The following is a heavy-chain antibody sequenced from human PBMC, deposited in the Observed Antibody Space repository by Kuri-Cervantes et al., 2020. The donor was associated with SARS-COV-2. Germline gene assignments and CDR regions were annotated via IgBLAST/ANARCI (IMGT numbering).Heavy chain of an antibody. V-gene: IGHV1-69*02. CDR3: ASGAVADLFDY. CDR2: IIPILGIA. J-gene: IGHJ4*02. Sequence: SVKVSCKASGGTFRSYTISWVRQAPGQGLEWMGRIIPILGIANYAQKFQGRVTITADKSTSTAYMELSSLRSEDTAVYYCASGAVADLFDYWGQGTLVTVSS. CDR1: GGTFRSYT. D-gene: IGHD6-19*01.